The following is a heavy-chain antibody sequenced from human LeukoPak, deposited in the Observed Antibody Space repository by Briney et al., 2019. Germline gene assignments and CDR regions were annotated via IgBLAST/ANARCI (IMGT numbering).Heavy chain of an antibody. V-gene: IGHV3-13*01. J-gene: IGHJ4*02. CDR1: GFTFSSYD. CDR3: ARSSRELGGYAPWELIPPFDY. D-gene: IGHD1-7*01. CDR2: IGTAGEI. Sequence: GGSLRLSCAASGFTFSSYDIHWVRQATGKGLEWVSGIGTAGEIYYPGSVKGRFTISRDNAKNSLYLQMNSLRAEDTAVYYCARSSRELGGYAPWELIPPFDYWGQGTLVTVSS.